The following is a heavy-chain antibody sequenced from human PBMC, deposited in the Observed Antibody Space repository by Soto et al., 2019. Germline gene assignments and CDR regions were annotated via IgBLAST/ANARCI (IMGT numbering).Heavy chain of an antibody. V-gene: IGHV4-4*07. CDR2: IYITGST. J-gene: IGHJ3*01. Sequence: PWKNLDITSRVYDDSSGTAYWNWIRQTAGTGLEWIGRIYITGSTNIHPSLKSRVAMSVDTAKNQFSLKLTSATAADTAVYYSASGGLYGFALWGQVTMVIVS. CDR1: DDSSGTAY. D-gene: IGHD2-21*01. CDR3: ASGGLYGFAL.